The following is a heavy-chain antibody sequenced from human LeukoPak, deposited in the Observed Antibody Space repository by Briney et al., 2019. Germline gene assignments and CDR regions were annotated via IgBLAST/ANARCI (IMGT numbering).Heavy chain of an antibody. D-gene: IGHD3-10*01. CDR2: ISWNSGSI. V-gene: IGHV3-9*03. CDR1: GFTFDDYA. J-gene: IGHJ4*02. CDR3: AKAKGSLLWFGELSLDY. Sequence: GGSLRLSCAASGFTFDDYAMHWVRQAPEKGLEWVSGISWNSGSIGYADSVKGRFTISRDNAKNSLYLQMNSLRAEDMALYYCAKAKGSLLWFGELSLDYWGQGTLVTVSS.